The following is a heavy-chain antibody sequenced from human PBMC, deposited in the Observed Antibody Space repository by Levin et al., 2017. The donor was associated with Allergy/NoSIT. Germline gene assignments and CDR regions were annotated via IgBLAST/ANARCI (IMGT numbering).Heavy chain of an antibody. D-gene: IGHD5-12*01. V-gene: IGHV4-59*01. CDR1: CGSIRTYY. CDR2: SYYNGNA. CDR3: ARGNGYDYYYHYYMDV. Sequence: SQTLSLTCTVSCGSIRTYYWSWIRQPPGKGLEWVGYSYYNGNANYNPSLKSRVTISVDTSKNQFFLELSSVTAADTAVYYCARGNGYDYYYHYYMDVWGQGTTVSVSS. J-gene: IGHJ6*03.